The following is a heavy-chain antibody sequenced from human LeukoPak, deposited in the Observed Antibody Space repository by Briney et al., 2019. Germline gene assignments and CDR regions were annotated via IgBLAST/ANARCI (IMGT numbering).Heavy chain of an antibody. Sequence: ASVRVSCEASGYTFTDYYVHWVRQAPGQGLEWMGWISAYNGNTNYAQKLQGRVTMTRDTSISTAYMELTRLRSDDTAVYYCAREKGTSLDYWGQGTLVTVSS. J-gene: IGHJ4*02. D-gene: IGHD1-1*01. V-gene: IGHV1-2*02. CDR2: ISAYNGNT. CDR3: AREKGTSLDY. CDR1: GYTFTDYY.